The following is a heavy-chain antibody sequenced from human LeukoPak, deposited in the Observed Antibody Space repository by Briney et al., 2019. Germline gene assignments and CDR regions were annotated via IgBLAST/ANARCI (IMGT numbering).Heavy chain of an antibody. CDR1: GGSFSGYY. V-gene: IGHV4-34*01. CDR2: INHSGGT. J-gene: IGHJ6*03. D-gene: IGHD3-10*01. CDR3: ASSGSYYYYYMDV. Sequence: PSETLSLTCAVYGGSFSGYYWSWIRQPPGKGLEWIGEINHSGGTNYNPSLKSRVTISVDTSKNQFSLKLSSVTAADTAVYYCASSGSYYYYYMDVWGKGTTVTISS.